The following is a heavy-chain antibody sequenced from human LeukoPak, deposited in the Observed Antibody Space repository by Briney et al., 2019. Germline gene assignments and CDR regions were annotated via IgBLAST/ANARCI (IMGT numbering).Heavy chain of an antibody. CDR2: ISAYNGNT. CDR3: ARGAPKYGSSGYTHGDY. CDR1: GYTFTSYG. V-gene: IGHV1-18*01. Sequence: GASVKVSCKASGYTFTSYGISWVRQAPGQGLEWMGWISAYNGNTNYAQKLQGRVTMTTDTSTSTAYMELRSLRSDDTAVYYCARGAPKYGSSGYTHGDYWGQGTLVTVSS. D-gene: IGHD3-22*01. J-gene: IGHJ4*02.